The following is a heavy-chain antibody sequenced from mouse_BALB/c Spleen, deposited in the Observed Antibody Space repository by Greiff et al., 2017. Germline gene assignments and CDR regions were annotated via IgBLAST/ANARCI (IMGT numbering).Heavy chain of an antibody. CDR2: ISYDGSN. V-gene: IGHV3-6*02. CDR3: ARGPFAWFAY. CDR1: GYSITSGYY. Sequence: EVKLVESGPGLVKPSQSLSLTCSVTGYSITSGYYWNWIRQFPGNKLEWMGYISYDGSNNYNPSLKNRISITRDTSKNQFFLKLNSVTTEDTATYYCARGPFAWFAYWGQGTLVTVSA. J-gene: IGHJ3*01.